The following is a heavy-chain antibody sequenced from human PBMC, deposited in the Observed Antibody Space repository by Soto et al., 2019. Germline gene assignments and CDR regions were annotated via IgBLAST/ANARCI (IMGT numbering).Heavy chain of an antibody. Sequence: QAQLVQCGTEVKTPGSSVRVSCKASGDTFNRDTFSWVRQAPGQGLEWIGRIIPVFDLATYAQKLQDRLTITADNSTATDYMVLKSLAAEDAAVYFCARGDYVADCGQGTVVAASS. CDR2: IIPVFDLA. V-gene: IGHV1-69*02. CDR1: GDTFNRDT. D-gene: IGHD4-17*01. CDR3: ARGDYVAD. J-gene: IGHJ1*01.